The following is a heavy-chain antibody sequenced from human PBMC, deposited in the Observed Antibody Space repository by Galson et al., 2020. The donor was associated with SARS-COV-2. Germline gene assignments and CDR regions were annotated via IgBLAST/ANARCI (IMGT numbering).Heavy chain of an antibody. D-gene: IGHD3-16*01. Sequence: GGSLRLSCAASGFIFSDFSMSWVRQAPGKGLEWVSGISDDGSRAYYGDSVRGRFTISRDNSRSALFLQMNSLMVEDTAFYYCAKRGSSHWGQGILVTVAS. CDR1: GFIFSDFS. J-gene: IGHJ4*02. V-gene: IGHV3-23*01. CDR2: ISDDGSRA. CDR3: AKRGSSH.